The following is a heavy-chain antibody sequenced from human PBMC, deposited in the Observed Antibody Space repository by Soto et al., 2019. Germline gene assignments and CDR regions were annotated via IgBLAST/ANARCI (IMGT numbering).Heavy chain of an antibody. V-gene: IGHV3-23*01. CDR2: ISGSGGST. J-gene: IGHJ3*02. D-gene: IGHD3-10*01. CDR3: AKDPWLLWFGESPDAFDI. CDR1: GFTFSSYA. Sequence: GGSLRLSCAASGFTFSSYAMSWVRQAPGKGLEWVSAISGSGGSTYYADSVKGRFTISRDNSKNTRYLQMNSLRAEDTAVYYCAKDPWLLWFGESPDAFDIWGQGTMVTVSS.